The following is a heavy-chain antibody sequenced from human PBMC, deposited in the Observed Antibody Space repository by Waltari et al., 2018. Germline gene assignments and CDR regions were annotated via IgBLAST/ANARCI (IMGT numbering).Heavy chain of an antibody. CDR2: ISGSGGST. J-gene: IGHJ4*02. CDR3: AKGQSFGELEY. D-gene: IGHD3-10*01. CDR1: GFTFSSLA. V-gene: IGHV3-23*04. Sequence: EVQLVESGGGLVQPGGSLRLPCAASGFTFSSLAMDSGRQAPGKGLEWVSAISGSGGSTYYADSVKGRFTISRDKSKNTLYLQMNSLRAEDTAVYYCAKGQSFGELEYWGQGTLVTVSS.